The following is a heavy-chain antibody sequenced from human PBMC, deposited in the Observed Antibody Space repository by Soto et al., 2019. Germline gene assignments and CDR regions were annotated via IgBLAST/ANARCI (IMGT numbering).Heavy chain of an antibody. CDR1: GGSISSSSYY. Sequence: SETLSLTCTVSGGSISSSSYYWGWIRQPPGKGLEWIGSIYYSGSTYYNPSLKSRVTISVDTSKNQFSLKLSSVTAADTAVYYCARPHGDILTVNWFDPWGQGTLVTVS. V-gene: IGHV4-39*01. CDR3: ARPHGDILTVNWFDP. J-gene: IGHJ5*02. CDR2: IYYSGST. D-gene: IGHD3-9*01.